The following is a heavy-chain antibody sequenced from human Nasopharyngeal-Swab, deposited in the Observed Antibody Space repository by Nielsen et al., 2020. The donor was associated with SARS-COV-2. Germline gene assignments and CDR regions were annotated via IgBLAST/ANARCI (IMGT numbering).Heavy chain of an antibody. CDR3: ARGRATMVRGARGKPYYMDV. J-gene: IGHJ6*03. Sequence: SETLSLTCAVYGGSFSGYYWSWIRQPPGKGLEWIGEINHSGSTNYNPSLKSRVTISVDTSKNQFSLKLSPVTAADTAVYYCARGRATMVRGARGKPYYMDVWGKGTTVTVSS. CDR1: GGSFSGYY. V-gene: IGHV4-34*01. CDR2: INHSGST. D-gene: IGHD3-10*01.